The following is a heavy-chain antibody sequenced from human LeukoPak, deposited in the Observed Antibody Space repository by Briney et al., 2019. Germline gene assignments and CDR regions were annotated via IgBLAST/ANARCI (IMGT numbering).Heavy chain of an antibody. CDR1: GFTFSSYA. D-gene: IGHD6-13*01. Sequence: PGRSLRLSCAASGFTFSSYAMHWVRQAPGKGLEWVAVISYDGSNKYYADSVKGRFTISRDNSKNTLYLQMNSLRAEDTAVYYCARGRIAAAGTKGFHYWGQGTLVTVSS. J-gene: IGHJ4*02. V-gene: IGHV3-30-3*01. CDR2: ISYDGSNK. CDR3: ARGRIAAAGTKGFHY.